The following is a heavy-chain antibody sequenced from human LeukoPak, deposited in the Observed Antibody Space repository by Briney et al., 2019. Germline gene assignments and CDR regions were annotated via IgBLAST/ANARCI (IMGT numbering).Heavy chain of an antibody. CDR1: GGSFSGYY. CDR3: ASLKYSSSSVRLDY. J-gene: IGHJ4*02. CDR2: INHSGST. V-gene: IGHV4-34*01. D-gene: IGHD6-6*01. Sequence: SETLSLTCAVYGGSFSGYYWSWIRQPPGKGLEWIGEINHSGSTNYNPSLKSRVTISVDTSKNQFSLKLSSVTAADTAVYYCASLKYSSSSVRLDYWGQGTLVTVSS.